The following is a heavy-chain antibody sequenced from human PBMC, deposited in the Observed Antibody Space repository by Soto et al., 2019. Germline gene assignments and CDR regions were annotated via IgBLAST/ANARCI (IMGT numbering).Heavy chain of an antibody. Sequence: PSEPLSLTCTVSGGSICSRDYYWSWIRQPPGKGLEWIGYIYYIGNTYYNPSLKSRVTISMDTSKNQFSLKLSSVTAADTAVYYCARVYDSRGYYSDYWGQGALVTVSS. CDR2: IYYIGNT. J-gene: IGHJ4*02. D-gene: IGHD3-22*01. CDR3: ARVYDSRGYYSDY. V-gene: IGHV4-30-4*01. CDR1: GGSICSRDYY.